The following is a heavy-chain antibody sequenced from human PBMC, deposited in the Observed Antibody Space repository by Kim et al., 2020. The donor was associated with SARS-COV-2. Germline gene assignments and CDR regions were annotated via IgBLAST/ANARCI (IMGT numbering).Heavy chain of an antibody. Sequence: GGSLRLSCAASGFTFSSYAMHWVRQAPGKGLEWVAIISLDGTNKYHADSVKGRFTISRDNSKNTLYLQMNSLRAEDTAVYYCARDVDIVAMDSYGMDVWGQGTTVTVSS. CDR1: GFTFSSYA. D-gene: IGHD5-12*01. CDR2: ISLDGTNK. J-gene: IGHJ6*02. V-gene: IGHV3-30*04. CDR3: ARDVDIVAMDSYGMDV.